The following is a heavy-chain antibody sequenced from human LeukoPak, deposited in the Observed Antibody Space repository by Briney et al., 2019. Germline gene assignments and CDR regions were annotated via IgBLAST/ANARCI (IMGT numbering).Heavy chain of an antibody. D-gene: IGHD2-8*01. Sequence: GGALRVSCAGSGFTVSSNYMSWVRQAPGKGLEWASVIFSGGTTNYADSVKGRFTISRDNSRNTLFLQMNSLRAEDTAVYYCAGEVYRPWWGQGILVTVFS. CDR1: GFTVSSNY. CDR2: IFSGGTT. CDR3: AGEVYRPW. V-gene: IGHV3-66*01. J-gene: IGHJ4*02.